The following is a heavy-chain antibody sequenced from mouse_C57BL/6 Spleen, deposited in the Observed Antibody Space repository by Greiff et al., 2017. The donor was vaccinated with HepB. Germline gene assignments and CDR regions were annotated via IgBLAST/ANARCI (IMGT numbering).Heavy chain of an antibody. Sequence: VHVKQSGPELVKPGASVKISCKASGYSFTGYYMNWVKQSPEKSLEWIGEINPSTGGTTYNQKFKAKATLTVDKSSSTAYMQLKSLTSEDSAVYYCARFGGNYYGSSYWYFDVWGTGTTVTVSS. CDR1: GYSFTGYY. J-gene: IGHJ1*03. V-gene: IGHV1-42*01. CDR3: ARFGGNYYGSSYWYFDV. CDR2: INPSTGGT. D-gene: IGHD1-1*01.